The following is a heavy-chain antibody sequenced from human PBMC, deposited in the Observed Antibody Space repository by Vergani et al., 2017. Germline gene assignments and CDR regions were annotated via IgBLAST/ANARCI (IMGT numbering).Heavy chain of an antibody. CDR2: IIPILGIA. Sequence: QVQLVQSGAEVKKPGSSVKVSCKASGGTFSSYTISWVRQAPGQGLEWMGRIIPILGIANYAQKFQGRVTITADKSTSTAYMELSSLRSEDTAVYYCARDPPGIVGVHWFDPWGQGILVTVSS. CDR1: GGTFSSYT. D-gene: IGHD1-26*01. J-gene: IGHJ5*02. V-gene: IGHV1-69*08. CDR3: ARDPPGIVGVHWFDP.